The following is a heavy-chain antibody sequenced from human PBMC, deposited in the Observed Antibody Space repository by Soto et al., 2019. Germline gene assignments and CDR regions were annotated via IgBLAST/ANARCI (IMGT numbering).Heavy chain of an antibody. CDR1: GISISSGGSY. Sequence: TLYLTCTVSGISISSGGSYCTWIRQHPGKGLEWIGYNYYSGITYYNPSLKSRVTISLDTSKNQFSLKLSSVTAADTAVYYCARGSSIAGLYYGMDVWGQGTTVT. CDR2: NYYSGIT. CDR3: ARGSSIAGLYYGMDV. J-gene: IGHJ6*02. D-gene: IGHD6-6*01. V-gene: IGHV4-31*03.